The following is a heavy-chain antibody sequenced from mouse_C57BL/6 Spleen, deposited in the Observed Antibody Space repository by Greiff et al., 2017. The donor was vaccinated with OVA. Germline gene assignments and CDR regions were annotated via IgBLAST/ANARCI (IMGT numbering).Heavy chain of an antibody. CDR1: GYTFTSYW. D-gene: IGHD4-1*02. CDR3: ARQLGVLGFFFDY. CDR2: IYPGSGST. Sequence: QVQLQQSGAELVKPGASVKMSCKASGYTFTSYWITWVKQRPGQGLEWIGDIYPGSGSTNYNEKFKSKATLTVDTSSSTAYMQLSSLTSEDSAVYYCARQLGVLGFFFDYWGQGTTLTVSS. V-gene: IGHV1-55*01. J-gene: IGHJ2*01.